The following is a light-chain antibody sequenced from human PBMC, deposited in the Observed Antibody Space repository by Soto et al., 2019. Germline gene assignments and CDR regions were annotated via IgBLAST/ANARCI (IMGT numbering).Light chain of an antibody. CDR1: QLVSSSL. Sequence: EIVLTQSPGTLSLSPGERATLSCRASQLVSSSLLAWYQQKPDQAPRLLIYGASTRAPGIPARFSGSGSETEFTLTISRLEPEDFAVYYCQQYGSSPRTFGQGTKVDIK. J-gene: IGKJ1*01. CDR2: GAS. V-gene: IGKV3-20*01. CDR3: QQYGSSPRT.